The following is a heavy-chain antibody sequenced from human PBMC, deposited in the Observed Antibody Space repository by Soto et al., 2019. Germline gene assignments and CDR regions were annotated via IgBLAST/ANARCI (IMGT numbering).Heavy chain of an antibody. V-gene: IGHV4-39*01. D-gene: IGHD3-10*01. CDR1: GGSISSSSYY. J-gene: IGHJ5*02. CDR3: ARTYYYGSWSSLRGWFDP. CDR2: IYYSGST. Sequence: QLQLQESGPGLVKPSETLSLTCTVSGGSISSSSYYWGWIRQPPGKGLEWIGSIYYSGSTYYNPSLKSRVTISVDTSNNQFSLKLSPVTAADTAVYYCARTYYYGSWSSLRGWFDPWGQGTLVTVSS.